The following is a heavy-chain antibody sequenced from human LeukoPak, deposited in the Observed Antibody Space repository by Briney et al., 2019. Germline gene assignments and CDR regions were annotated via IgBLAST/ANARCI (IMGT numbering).Heavy chain of an antibody. CDR3: ATGPGGGGAFDI. CDR2: FDPEDGET. Sequence: GASVKVSCKVSGYTLTELSMHWVRQAPGKGLEWMGGFDPEDGETIYAQKFQGRVTMTEDTSTDTAYMELSSLRSEDTAVYYCATGPGGGGAFDIWGQGTMVTVSS. V-gene: IGHV1-24*01. J-gene: IGHJ3*02. CDR1: GYTLTELS. D-gene: IGHD3-10*01.